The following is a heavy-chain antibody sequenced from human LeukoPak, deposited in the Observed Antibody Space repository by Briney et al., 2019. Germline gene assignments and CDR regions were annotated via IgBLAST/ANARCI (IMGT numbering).Heavy chain of an antibody. CDR3: AREATTTMVRGVIITTYYYFDY. CDR2: IYYSGST. Sequence: RASETLSLTCTVSGGSISSGDYYWSWIRQPPGKGLEWIGYIYYSGSTYYNPSLKSRVTISVDTSKNQFSLKLSSVTAADTAVYYCAREATTTMVRGVIITTYYYFDYWGQGTLVTVSS. J-gene: IGHJ4*02. D-gene: IGHD3-10*01. V-gene: IGHV4-30-4*01. CDR1: GGSISSGDYY.